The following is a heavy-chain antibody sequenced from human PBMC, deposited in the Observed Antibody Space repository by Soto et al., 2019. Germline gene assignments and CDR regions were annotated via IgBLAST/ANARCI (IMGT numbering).Heavy chain of an antibody. J-gene: IGHJ3*02. V-gene: IGHV3-23*01. CDR1: GFTFSSYA. CDR2: ISGSGGST. CDR3: ANSFPTPGQLVLDAFDI. Sequence: EVQLLESGGGLVQPGGSLRLSCAASGFTFSSYAMSWVRQAPGKGLEWVSAISGSGGSTYYADSVKGRFTISRDNSKNTLYLQMNSLRAEDTAVYYCANSFPTPGQLVLDAFDIWGQGTMVTVSS. D-gene: IGHD6-6*01.